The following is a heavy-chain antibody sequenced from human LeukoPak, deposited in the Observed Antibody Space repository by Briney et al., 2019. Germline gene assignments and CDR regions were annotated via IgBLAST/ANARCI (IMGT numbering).Heavy chain of an antibody. J-gene: IGHJ4*02. D-gene: IGHD5/OR15-5a*01. CDR1: GFTFSSYG. CDR3: AKIMNIVSTTSFDY. Sequence: GGSLILSCAASGFTFSSYGMHWVRQAPGKGLEWVAVISYDGSNKYYADSVKGRFTISRDNSKNTLYLQMNSLRAEDTAVYYCAKIMNIVSTTSFDYWGQGTLVTVSS. V-gene: IGHV3-30*18. CDR2: ISYDGSNK.